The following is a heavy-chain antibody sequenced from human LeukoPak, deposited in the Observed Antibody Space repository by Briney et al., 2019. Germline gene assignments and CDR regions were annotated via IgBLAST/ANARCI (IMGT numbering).Heavy chain of an antibody. V-gene: IGHV1-3*01. Sequence: ASVKVSCKASGHTFTSYAMHWVRQAPGQRLEWMGWINAGNGNTKYSQKFQGRVTITRDTSASTAYMELSSLRSEDTAVYYCARARSGWYGYYFDYWGQGTLVTVSS. J-gene: IGHJ4*02. CDR3: ARARSGWYGYYFDY. D-gene: IGHD6-19*01. CDR1: GHTFTSYA. CDR2: INAGNGNT.